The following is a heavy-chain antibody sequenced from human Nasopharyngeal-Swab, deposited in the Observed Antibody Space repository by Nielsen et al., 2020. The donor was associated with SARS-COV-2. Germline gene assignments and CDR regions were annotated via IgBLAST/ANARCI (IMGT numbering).Heavy chain of an antibody. Sequence: SLKISCAASGFTFDDYAMHWVRQAPGKGLEWVACISWNSGAIVYADSVKGRFTISRDNSKNTVFLQMNGLRVDDTGVYFCAKELSVAGTSSDYWGQGTLVTVSS. CDR3: AKELSVAGTSSDY. D-gene: IGHD6-19*01. CDR2: ISWNSGAI. V-gene: IGHV3-9*01. CDR1: GFTFDDYA. J-gene: IGHJ4*02.